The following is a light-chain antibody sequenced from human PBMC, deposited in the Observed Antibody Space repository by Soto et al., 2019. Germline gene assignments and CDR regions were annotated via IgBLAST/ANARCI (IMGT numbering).Light chain of an antibody. V-gene: IGKV1-5*03. CDR3: QQFHSFSPT. CDR2: KAS. J-gene: IGKJ1*01. CDR1: QSISSG. Sequence: DIEMTQSPSTLSASVGDRVTITCRASQSISSGLAWYQQKPGKAPKLLIYKASILESGVPSRFSGSGSGTEFTLTISSLEPDDFATYYCQQFHSFSPTFGQGTKVEIK.